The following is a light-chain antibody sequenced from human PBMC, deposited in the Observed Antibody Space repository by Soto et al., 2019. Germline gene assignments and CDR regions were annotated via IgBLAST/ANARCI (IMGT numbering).Light chain of an antibody. J-gene: IGKJ1*01. CDR1: QGISTY. Sequence: DIQMTQSPLSLSASIGERVTITCRASQGISTYLNWYQQKPGKAPNLLIDGASSLQSGVPSRFCGRGSGTEFSLTIRSRQREDLATYYCQQSYSFPWTFGQGTKVNIK. V-gene: IGKV1-39*01. CDR3: QQSYSFPWT. CDR2: GAS.